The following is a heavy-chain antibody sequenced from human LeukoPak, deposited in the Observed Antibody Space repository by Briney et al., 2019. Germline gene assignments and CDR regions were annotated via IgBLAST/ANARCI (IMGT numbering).Heavy chain of an antibody. CDR2: IYYSGST. CDR1: GGSISSSSYY. CDR3: ARDPTSLGAFDY. Sequence: PSETLSLTCTVSGGSISSSSYYWGWIRQPPGKGLEWIGYIYYSGSTNYNPSLKSRVTISVDTSKNQFSLKLSSVTAADTAVYYCARDPTSLGAFDYWGQGTLVTVSS. V-gene: IGHV4-61*01. D-gene: IGHD3-16*01. J-gene: IGHJ4*02.